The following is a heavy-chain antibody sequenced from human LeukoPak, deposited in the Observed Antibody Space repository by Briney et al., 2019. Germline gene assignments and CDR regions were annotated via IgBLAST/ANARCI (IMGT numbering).Heavy chain of an antibody. CDR2: INHSGST. CDR1: GGSFSGYY. J-gene: IGHJ4*02. D-gene: IGHD2-15*01. V-gene: IGHV4-34*01. CDR3: ARGDYCSGGSCYSPPFDY. Sequence: SETLSLTCAGYGGSFSGYYWSWIRQPPGKGLEWIGEINHSGSTNYNPSLKSRVTISVDTSKNQFSLKLSSVTAADTAVYYCARGDYCSGGSCYSPPFDYWGQGTLVTVSS.